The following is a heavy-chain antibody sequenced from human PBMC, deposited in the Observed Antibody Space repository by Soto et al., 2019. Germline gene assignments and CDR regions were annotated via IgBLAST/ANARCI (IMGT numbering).Heavy chain of an antibody. V-gene: IGHV1-69*01. J-gene: IGHJ4*02. CDR1: GGTFSSYA. D-gene: IGHD1-26*01. CDR2: IIPIFGTA. Sequence: QVQLVQSGAEVKKPGSSVKVSCKASGGTFSSYAISWVRQAPGQGLEWMGGIIPIFGTANYAQKFQGRVTITADESTSTAYMQLSSLRSEDTAVYYFARGGHRVGATAPFDYWGQGTLVPVSS. CDR3: ARGGHRVGATAPFDY.